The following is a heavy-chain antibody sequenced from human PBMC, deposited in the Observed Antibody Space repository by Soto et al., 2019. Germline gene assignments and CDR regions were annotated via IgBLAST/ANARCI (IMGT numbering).Heavy chain of an antibody. CDR1: GGSISSYY. J-gene: IGHJ4*02. Sequence: PSETLSLTCTVSGGSISSYYWSWIRQPPGKGLEWIGYIYYSGSTNYNPSLKSRVTISVDTSKNQFSLKLSSVTAADTAVYYCARVMYPFYDSSGTGDYWGQGTLVTVSS. D-gene: IGHD3-22*01. V-gene: IGHV4-59*01. CDR3: ARVMYPFYDSSGTGDY. CDR2: IYYSGST.